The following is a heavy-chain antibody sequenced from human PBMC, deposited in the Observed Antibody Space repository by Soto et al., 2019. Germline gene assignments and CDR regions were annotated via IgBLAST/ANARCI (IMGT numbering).Heavy chain of an antibody. CDR2: IIPLFGTT. CDR3: XXXXXHGSSWYFWFDP. D-gene: IGHD6-13*01. CDR1: GGTFSTYS. V-gene: IGHV1-69*01. J-gene: IGHJ5*02. Sequence: QMQLVQSGAEVRMPGSSVKVSCKASGGTFSTYSINWVRQAPGQGLEWMGGIIPLFGTTNYAQKFKGRVTITADESTSTAYMELSSLRAEDAAVXXXXXXXXHGSSWYFWFDPWGQGTLV.